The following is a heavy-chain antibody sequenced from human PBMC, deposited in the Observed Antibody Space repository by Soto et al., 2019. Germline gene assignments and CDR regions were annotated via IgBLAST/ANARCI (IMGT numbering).Heavy chain of an antibody. CDR3: ARGSSSSPWFDP. CDR1: GGYISSGGYY. Sequence: SETLSLTCIVSGGYISSGGYYWSWLRQHPGKGLEWIGYIYYSGSTYYNPSLKSRVTISVDTSKNQFSLKLSSVTAADTAVYYCARGSSSSPWFDPWGQGTLVTVSS. V-gene: IGHV4-31*03. J-gene: IGHJ5*02. CDR2: IYYSGST. D-gene: IGHD6-6*01.